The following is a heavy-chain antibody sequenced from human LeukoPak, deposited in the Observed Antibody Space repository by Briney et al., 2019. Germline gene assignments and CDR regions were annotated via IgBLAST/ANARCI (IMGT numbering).Heavy chain of an antibody. D-gene: IGHD3-10*01. V-gene: IGHV4-34*01. CDR1: GGSFSGYY. CDR3: ASPMVRDAAFDI. Sequence: PSETLSLTCAVYGGSFSGYYWSWIRQPPGKGLEWIGEINHSGSTNYNPSLKSRVTISVDTSKNQFSLKLSSVTAADTAVYYCASPMVRDAAFDIWGQGTMVTVSS. J-gene: IGHJ3*02. CDR2: INHSGST.